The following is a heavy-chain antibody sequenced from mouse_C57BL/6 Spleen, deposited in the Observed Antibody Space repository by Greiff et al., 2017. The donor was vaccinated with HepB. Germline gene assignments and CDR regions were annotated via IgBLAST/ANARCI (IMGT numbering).Heavy chain of an antibody. CDR1: GYTFTDYY. J-gene: IGHJ4*01. CDR3: APIYYGNYDYAMDY. Sequence: EVQLQQSGPELVKPGASVKISCKASGYTFTDYYMNWVKQSHGKSLEWIGDINPNNGGTSYNQKFKGKATLTVDKSSSTAYMELRSLTSEDSAVYYCAPIYYGNYDYAMDYWGQGTSVTVSS. V-gene: IGHV1-26*01. CDR2: INPNNGGT. D-gene: IGHD2-1*01.